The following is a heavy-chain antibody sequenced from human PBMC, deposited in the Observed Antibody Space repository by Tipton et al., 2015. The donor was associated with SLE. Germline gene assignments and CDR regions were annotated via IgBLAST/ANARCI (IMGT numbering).Heavy chain of an antibody. CDR3: AKDKGSGSYYDAFDI. V-gene: IGHV3-9*03. CDR2: ISWNSGSI. J-gene: IGHJ3*02. Sequence: VQLVQSGGGLVQPGRSLRLSCAASGFTFDDYAMHWVRQAPGKGLEWVSGISWNSGSIGYADSVKGRFTISRDNAKNSLYLQMNSLRAEDMALYYCAKDKGSGSYYDAFDIWGQGTMVTVSS. CDR1: GFTFDDYA. D-gene: IGHD1-26*01.